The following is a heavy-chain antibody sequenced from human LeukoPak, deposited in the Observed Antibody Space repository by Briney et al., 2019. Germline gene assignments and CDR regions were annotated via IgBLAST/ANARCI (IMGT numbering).Heavy chain of an antibody. CDR2: ISAYNGNT. Sequence: ASVTVSCKASGYTFTSYGISWVRQAPGQGLEWMGWISAYNGNTNYAQKLQGRVTMTTDTSTSTAYMELRSLRSDGTAVYYCARDFPSYYDSSGYFDYWGQGTLVTVSS. V-gene: IGHV1-18*01. CDR3: ARDFPSYYDSSGYFDY. J-gene: IGHJ4*02. D-gene: IGHD3-22*01. CDR1: GYTFTSYG.